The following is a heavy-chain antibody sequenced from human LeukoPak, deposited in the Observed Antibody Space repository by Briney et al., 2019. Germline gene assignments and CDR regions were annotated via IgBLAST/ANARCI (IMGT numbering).Heavy chain of an antibody. CDR2: ISSSGGTT. CDR1: GFTFSSYA. J-gene: IGHJ4*02. V-gene: IGHV3-23*01. CDR3: AKAGIAVPATPEY. Sequence: GGSLRLSCAASGFTFSSYAMNWVRQAPGKGLEWVSVISSSGGTTYYSDSVEGRFIISRDNSKNTLYLQMNSLRAEDTAVYYCAKAGIAVPATPEYCGQGTQVTVSS. D-gene: IGHD6-19*01.